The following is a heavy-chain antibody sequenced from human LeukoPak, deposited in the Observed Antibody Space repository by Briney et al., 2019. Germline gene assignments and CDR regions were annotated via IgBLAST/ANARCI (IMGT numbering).Heavy chain of an antibody. Sequence: GASVKVSCKASGYTFTGYYMHWVRQAPGQGLEWMGWINPNSGGTNYAQKFQGRVTMTRDTSISTAYMELSRLRSDDTAVYYCAVSGGLFPTDYYYMDVWGKGTTVTVSS. CDR3: AVSGGLFPTDYYYMDV. J-gene: IGHJ6*03. V-gene: IGHV1-2*02. CDR2: INPNSGGT. D-gene: IGHD3-10*01. CDR1: GYTFTGYY.